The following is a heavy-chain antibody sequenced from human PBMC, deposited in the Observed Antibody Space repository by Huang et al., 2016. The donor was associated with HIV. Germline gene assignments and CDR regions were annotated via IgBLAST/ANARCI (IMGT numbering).Heavy chain of an antibody. Sequence: QVHLVQSGAEVKKPGSSVRVSCTASGGSFKISGISWVRPAPGQGLEGLGGILPMLWRANYAQKMSDRATITARESTTTVYMDLTSLRPEDTAVYYCASGASYEIWTPYYSGWHYSMDVWGEGTTVTVSS. CDR1: GGSFKISG. J-gene: IGHJ6*03. V-gene: IGHV1-69*13. CDR2: ILPMLWRA. D-gene: IGHD3-9*01. CDR3: ASGASYEIWTPYYSGWHYSMDV.